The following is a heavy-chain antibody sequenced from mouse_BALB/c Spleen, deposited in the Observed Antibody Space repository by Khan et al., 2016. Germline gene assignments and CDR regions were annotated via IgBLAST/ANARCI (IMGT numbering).Heavy chain of an antibody. J-gene: IGHJ4*01. CDR1: GYTFTNYG. CDR3: ARTCDYPYDAMDY. CDR2: INSNTGEP. Sequence: QIQLVQSGPELKKPGETVKISCKASGYTFTNYGMNWVKQAPGKGLKWMGWINSNTGEPTYAEEFKGRFAFSLETSASTAYLQINNLKNEDTATYFCARTCDYPYDAMDYWGQGTSVTVSS. D-gene: IGHD2-13*01. V-gene: IGHV9-3*02.